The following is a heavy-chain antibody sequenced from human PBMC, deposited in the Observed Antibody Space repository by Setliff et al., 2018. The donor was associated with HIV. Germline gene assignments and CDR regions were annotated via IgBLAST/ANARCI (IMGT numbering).Heavy chain of an antibody. CDR2: IRSKTYGETT. D-gene: IGHD2-21*01. CDR3: TRCGPLHCDAFDI. CDR1: GFSFGAYG. V-gene: IGHV3-49*04. J-gene: IGHJ3*02. Sequence: LKISCVLSGFSFGAYGLSWVRQAPGKGLEWVGFIRSKTYGETTEYAASVRGRFTISRDDSKSIAYLQMNSLKIEDTAVYYCTRCGPLHCDAFDIWGQGTMVTVSS.